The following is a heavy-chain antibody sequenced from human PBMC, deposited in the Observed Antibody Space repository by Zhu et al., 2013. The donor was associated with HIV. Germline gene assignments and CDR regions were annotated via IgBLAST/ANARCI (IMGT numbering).Heavy chain of an antibody. CDR2: IIPIFGTA. CDR3: ARAGLRDSSGYYYNALIDY. CDR1: GGTFSSYA. D-gene: IGHD3-22*01. V-gene: IGHV1-69*01. Sequence: QVQLVQSVAEVKKPGSSVKVSCKASGGTFSSYAISWVRQAPGQGLEWMGGIIPIFGTANYAQKFQGRVTITADESTSTAYMELSSLRSEDTAVYYCARAGLRDSSGYYYNALIDYWGQGTLVTVSS. J-gene: IGHJ4*02.